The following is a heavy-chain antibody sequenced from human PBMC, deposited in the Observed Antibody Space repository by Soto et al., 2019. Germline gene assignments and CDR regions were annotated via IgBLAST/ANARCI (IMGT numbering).Heavy chain of an antibody. CDR2: INHNSGYP. Sequence: EVQLLESGGGSIQPGGSLRLSCAASGFPFSLYLMSWVRQAPGKELEWDWIINHNSGYPYYADSVKGRSTISRDNSKITVYLQTQTVRAAHTVVYYCTKDQVRNRHHGDYYYYVLDRLTHGTTVNVSS. V-gene: IGHV3-23*01. J-gene: IGHJ6*02. D-gene: IGHD3-3*01. CDR1: GFPFSLYL. CDR3: TKDQVRNRHHGDYYYYVLDR.